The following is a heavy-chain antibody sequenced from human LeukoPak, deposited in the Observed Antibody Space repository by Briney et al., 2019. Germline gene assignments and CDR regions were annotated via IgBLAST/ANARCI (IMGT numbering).Heavy chain of an antibody. D-gene: IGHD1-26*01. V-gene: IGHV3-48*03. CDR2: ISSSGSTI. J-gene: IGHJ4*02. CDR3: AREISGSYYGRDLDY. CDR1: GFTFSSYE. Sequence: GGSLRLSCAASGFTFSSYEMNWVRQAPGKGLEWVSYISSSGSTIYYADSVKGRFTISRDNAKNSLYLQMNSLRAEDTAVYYCAREISGSYYGRDLDYWGQGTLVTVSS.